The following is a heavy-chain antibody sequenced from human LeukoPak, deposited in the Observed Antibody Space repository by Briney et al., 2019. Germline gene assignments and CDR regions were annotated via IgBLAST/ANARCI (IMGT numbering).Heavy chain of an antibody. CDR1: GDSVSTSNYY. CDR2: IYHSGST. Sequence: SETLSLTCAVSGDSVSTSNYYWSWIRQPPGKGLEWIGYIYHSGSTNYNPSLKSRVTISVDKSKNQFSLKLSSVTAADTAVYYCARAPVVPPQLWPQYYFDYWGQGTLVTVSS. CDR3: ARAPVVPPQLWPQYYFDY. J-gene: IGHJ4*02. D-gene: IGHD5-18*01. V-gene: IGHV4-61*05.